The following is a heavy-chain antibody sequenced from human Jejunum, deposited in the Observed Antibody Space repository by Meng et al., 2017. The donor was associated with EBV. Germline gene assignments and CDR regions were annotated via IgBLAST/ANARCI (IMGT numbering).Heavy chain of an antibody. CDR1: GYDFINSG. J-gene: IGHJ4*02. CDR3: ARDRSNSDY. CDR2: ISVYRGNT. V-gene: IGHV1-18*01. D-gene: IGHD5-24*01. Sequence: QVQLVQSGAEVKKPGASVKVSCKASGYDFINSGISWVRQAPGQGLEWMGWISVYRGNTNYAQRFQDRVTLTTNTSTSTVYMELRSLTSDDTAVYYCARDRSNSDYWAQGTLVTVSS.